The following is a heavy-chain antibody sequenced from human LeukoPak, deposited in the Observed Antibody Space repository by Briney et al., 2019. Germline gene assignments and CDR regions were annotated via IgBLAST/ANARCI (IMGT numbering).Heavy chain of an antibody. CDR1: GYTFISYG. CDR3: ARGKEREPFDF. CDR2: IFTYNGDT. Sequence: GASVKVSCKASGYTFISYGISWVRQAPGQGLEWVGWIFTYNGDTKYEKKFQGRVTMTTDSSTNTVYLELRSLRSDDTAVYYCARGKEREPFDFWGQGTLVTVFS. D-gene: IGHD1-1*01. J-gene: IGHJ4*02. V-gene: IGHV1-18*01.